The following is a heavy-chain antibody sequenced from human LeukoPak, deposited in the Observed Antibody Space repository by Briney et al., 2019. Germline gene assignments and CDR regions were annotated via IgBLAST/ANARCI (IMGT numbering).Heavy chain of an antibody. V-gene: IGHV1-46*01. D-gene: IGHD3-22*01. J-gene: IGHJ4*02. Sequence: GAPVKVSCKASGYSFTSYYMHWVRQAPGQGLEWMGIINPSGGSTSYAQKFQGRVTMTRDTSTSTVYMELSSLRSEDTAVYYCARDEAPYDSSGYYPWEVGDYWGQGTLVTVSS. CDR2: INPSGGST. CDR1: GYSFTSYY. CDR3: ARDEAPYDSSGYYPWEVGDY.